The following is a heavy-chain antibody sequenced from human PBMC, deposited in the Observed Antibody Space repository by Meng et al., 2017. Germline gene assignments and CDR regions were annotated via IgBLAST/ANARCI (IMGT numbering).Heavy chain of an antibody. CDR1: GFTLSSYG. Sequence: VELGGSGGGCVQLGRSLRLSRAGSGFTLSSYGIPWVRQAPGKGLEWVAVIWHDGSNQFYADSVKGRFTISRDNAKNSLYLQMNSLRAEDTAVYYCARAKRGDGYNLPTRPWGQGTLVTVSS. CDR3: ARAKRGDGYNLPTRP. CDR2: IWHDGSNQ. V-gene: IGHV3-33*01. J-gene: IGHJ5*02. D-gene: IGHD5-24*01.